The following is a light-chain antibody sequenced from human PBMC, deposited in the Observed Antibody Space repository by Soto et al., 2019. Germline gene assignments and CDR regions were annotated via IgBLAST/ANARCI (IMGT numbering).Light chain of an antibody. V-gene: IGKV2-30*02. CDR1: QSLVHSDGNTY. CDR3: MKGTHWPRT. J-gene: IGKJ1*01. CDR2: RVS. Sequence: DAVLIQSPVCLPVTLGQPASISCRSSQSLVHSDGNTYLNWFQQRTGQSPRSLLYRVSNRDSGVADKFSGSASGTNLTLKISWVEAEDVGVYYCMKGTHWPRTCGQGTKVDIK.